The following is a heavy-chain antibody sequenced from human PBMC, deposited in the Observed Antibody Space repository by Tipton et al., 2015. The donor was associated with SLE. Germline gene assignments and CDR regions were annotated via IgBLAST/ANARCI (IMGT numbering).Heavy chain of an antibody. D-gene: IGHD5-18*01. CDR1: GFTFSNYA. CDR2: ISGHDNA. CDR3: AKNRGYTTPDF. Sequence: SLRLSCAASGFTFSNYAMTWVRHVPGKGMEWVSAISGHDNAWYADSVKGRLTISRDNSKKTIFLQINSLRAEDTAVYYCAKNRGYTTPDFWGQGTLVSVSS. V-gene: IGHV3-23*01. J-gene: IGHJ4*02.